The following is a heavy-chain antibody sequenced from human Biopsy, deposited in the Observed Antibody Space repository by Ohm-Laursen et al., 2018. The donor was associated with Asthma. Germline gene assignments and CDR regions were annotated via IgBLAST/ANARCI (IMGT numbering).Heavy chain of an antibody. CDR1: GYTFIGSH. CDR2: INPNSGGT. J-gene: IGHJ5*02. Sequence: EASVKVSCMASGYTFIGSHIHWVRQAPGQGLEWLGRINPNSGGTNFAQKFQGRVTMTRDTSISTAYMELSRLRSDDTAVYYCARGQKSAGDRWFDPWGQGTLVTVSS. CDR3: ARGQKSAGDRWFDP. D-gene: IGHD6-13*01. V-gene: IGHV1-2*06.